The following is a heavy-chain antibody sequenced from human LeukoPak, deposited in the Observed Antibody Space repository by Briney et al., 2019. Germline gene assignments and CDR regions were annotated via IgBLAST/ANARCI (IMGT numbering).Heavy chain of an antibody. Sequence: PGGALRLSCAASGFTFCCYWVRWVRPAPGKGVEWVANIKQDGSEKYYVDSVKGRFTISRDNAKNSLYLQMNTLRAEDTAVYYCARDRGRGFDYFDSWGQGTLVTVSS. V-gene: IGHV3-7*01. J-gene: IGHJ4*02. D-gene: IGHD3-16*01. CDR1: GFTFCCYW. CDR3: ARDRGRGFDYFDS. CDR2: IKQDGSEK.